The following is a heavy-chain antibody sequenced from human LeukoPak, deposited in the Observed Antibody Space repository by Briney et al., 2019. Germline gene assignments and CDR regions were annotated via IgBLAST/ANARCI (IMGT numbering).Heavy chain of an antibody. CDR1: GGSISSYY. J-gene: IGHJ3*02. CDR3: ARSQVGAIAFDI. CDR2: MYYIGSTNYNPT. V-gene: IGHV4-59*01. D-gene: IGHD1-26*01. Sequence: PSETLSLTCTVSGGSISSYYWSWIRQPPGKGLEWIGYMYYIGSTNYNPTNYNPSLKSRVTISVDTSKNQFSLKLSSVTAADTAVYYCARSQVGAIAFDIWGQGTMVSVSS.